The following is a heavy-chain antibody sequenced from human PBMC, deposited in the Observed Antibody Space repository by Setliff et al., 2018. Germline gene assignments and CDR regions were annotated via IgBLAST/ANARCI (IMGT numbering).Heavy chain of an antibody. CDR3: ARDLVGATADF. Sequence: PGGSLRISCAASGFTFSIYWMHWVRQVPGKGLEWVSRINIDGRSINYADSVRGRFTISRDNAKNTVYLQMNSLRGDDTAVYHCARDLVGATADFWGRGTLVTVSS. CDR2: INIDGRSI. J-gene: IGHJ4*02. CDR1: GFTFSIYW. V-gene: IGHV3-74*01. D-gene: IGHD1-26*01.